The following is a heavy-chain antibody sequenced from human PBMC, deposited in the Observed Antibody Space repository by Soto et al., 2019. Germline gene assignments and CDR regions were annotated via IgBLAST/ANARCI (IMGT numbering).Heavy chain of an antibody. CDR1: EFILSSYA. D-gene: IGHD3-10*01. J-gene: IGHJ6*02. V-gene: IGHV3-30-3*01. Sequence: GGSLRLSCAASEFILSSYAMHWVRQAPGKGLEWLALISYEGGTTFHAESIKGRFTISRDNSRDILYLQMNSLRVEDTAVYYCVRDRNAGRQSGGFVVWGRGTTVTVSS. CDR2: ISYEGGTT. CDR3: VRDRNAGRQSGGFVV.